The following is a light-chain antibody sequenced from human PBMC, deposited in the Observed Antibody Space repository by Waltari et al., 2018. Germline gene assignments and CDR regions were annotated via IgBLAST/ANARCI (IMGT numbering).Light chain of an antibody. CDR2: ANS. Sequence: QSVLTQPPSVSGAPGKKDNIYCTGTSYNIGAGSDVHWYQQLPGTAPQLLIYANSNRPSGVPDRFSGSKSGTSASLAITGLQAEDEADYYCQSYDSSLSGSWVFGGGTKLTVL. V-gene: IGLV1-40*01. CDR1: SYNIGAGSD. J-gene: IGLJ3*02. CDR3: QSYDSSLSGSWV.